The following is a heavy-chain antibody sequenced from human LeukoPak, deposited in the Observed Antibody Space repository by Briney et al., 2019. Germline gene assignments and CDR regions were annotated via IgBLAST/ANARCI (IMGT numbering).Heavy chain of an antibody. Sequence: PSETLSLTCTVSGGSISSYYWSWIRQPPGKVLEWIGYIYYSGSTNYNPSLKSRVTISVDTSKNQFSLKLSSVTAADTAVYYCAGSIAAAGTGGMDVWGKGTTVTVSS. CDR3: AGSIAAAGTGGMDV. J-gene: IGHJ6*04. V-gene: IGHV4-59*01. D-gene: IGHD6-13*01. CDR2: IYYSGST. CDR1: GGSISSYY.